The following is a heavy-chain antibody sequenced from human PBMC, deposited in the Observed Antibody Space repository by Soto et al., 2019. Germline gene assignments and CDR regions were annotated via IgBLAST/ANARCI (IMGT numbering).Heavy chain of an antibody. V-gene: IGHV1-8*01. CDR3: ARGSNPYYYYGMDV. J-gene: IGHJ6*02. CDR2: MNPNSGNT. CDR1: GYTFTSYD. D-gene: IGHD4-4*01. Sequence: ASVKVSCKASGYTFTSYDINWVRQATGQGLEWMGWMNPNSGNTGYAQKFQGRVTMTRNTSISTAYMELSSLRSEDTAVYYCARGSNPYYYYGMDVWGQGTTVTVSS.